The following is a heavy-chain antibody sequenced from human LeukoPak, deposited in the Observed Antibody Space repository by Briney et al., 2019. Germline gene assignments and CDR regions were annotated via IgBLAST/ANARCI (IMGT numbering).Heavy chain of an antibody. CDR3: ARVLHKRDYDGSTYYGY. D-gene: IGHD3-22*01. CDR2: ISGSGGST. J-gene: IGHJ4*02. Sequence: GGSLRLSCEASGFTFSSYAMSWVRQAPGKGLEWVSAISGSGGSTYYADSVKGRFTISRDNAKNSLYLQMNSLRAEDTAVYYCARVLHKRDYDGSTYYGYWGQGTLVTVSS. V-gene: IGHV3-23*01. CDR1: GFTFSSYA.